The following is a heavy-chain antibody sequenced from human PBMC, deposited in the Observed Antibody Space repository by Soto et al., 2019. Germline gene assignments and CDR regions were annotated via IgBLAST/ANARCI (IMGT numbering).Heavy chain of an antibody. Sequence: GGSLRLSCAASGFTFDDYAMHWVRQAPGKGLEWVSGISWNSGNIGYADSVKGRFTISRDNAKNSLYLQMNSLRAEDTALYYCAKDRGSSGWYPFDYWGQGT. J-gene: IGHJ4*02. CDR3: AKDRGSSGWYPFDY. CDR2: ISWNSGNI. V-gene: IGHV3-9*01. D-gene: IGHD6-19*01. CDR1: GFTFDDYA.